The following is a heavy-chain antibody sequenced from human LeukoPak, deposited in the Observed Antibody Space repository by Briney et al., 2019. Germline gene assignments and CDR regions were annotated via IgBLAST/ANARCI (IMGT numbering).Heavy chain of an antibody. CDR1: GFTFSSYW. Sequence: GGSLRLSCAASGFTFSSYWMSWVRQAPGKGLEWVSSISSSSSYIYYADSVKGRFTISRDNAKNSLYLQMNSLRAEDTAVYYCGREGARGGGGRGGYYYYYYMDVWGKGTTVTVSS. V-gene: IGHV3-21*01. CDR2: ISSSSSYI. J-gene: IGHJ6*03. D-gene: IGHD2-15*01. CDR3: GREGARGGGGRGGYYYYYYMDV.